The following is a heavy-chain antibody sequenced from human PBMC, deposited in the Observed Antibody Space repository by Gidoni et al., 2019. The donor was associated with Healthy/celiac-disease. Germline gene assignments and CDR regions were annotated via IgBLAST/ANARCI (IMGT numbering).Heavy chain of an antibody. CDR1: GFTFSSSG. J-gene: IGHJ6*02. CDR2: ISYDGSNK. D-gene: IGHD5-12*01. CDR3: AKEIVAIPEYYYYYGMDV. Sequence: QVQLVESGGGVVQPGRSLRLSCSASGFTFSSSGMHWVRQAPGKGLEWVAVISYDGSNKYYADSVKGRFTISRDNSKNTLYLQMNSLRAEDTAVYYGAKEIVAIPEYYYYYGMDVWGQGTTVTVSS. V-gene: IGHV3-30*18.